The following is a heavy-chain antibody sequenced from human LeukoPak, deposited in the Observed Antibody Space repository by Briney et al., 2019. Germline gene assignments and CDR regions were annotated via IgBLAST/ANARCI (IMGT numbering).Heavy chain of an antibody. CDR3: ARAPYYDILTAWGY. V-gene: IGHV4-30-2*03. Sequence: SQTLSLTCAVSGGSISSGGYSWSWIRQPPGKGLEWIGSIYYSGSTYYNPSLKSRVTISVDTSKNQFSLKLSSVTAADTAVYYCARAPYYDILTAWGYWGQGTLVTVSS. CDR1: GGSISSGGYS. D-gene: IGHD3-9*01. J-gene: IGHJ4*02. CDR2: IYYSGST.